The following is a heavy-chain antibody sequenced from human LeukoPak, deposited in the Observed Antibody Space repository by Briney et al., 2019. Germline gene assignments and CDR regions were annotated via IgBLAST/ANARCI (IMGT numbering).Heavy chain of an antibody. CDR2: IYYSGST. D-gene: IGHD2-21*02. CDR3: AGWEAVGTGFDP. J-gene: IGHJ5*02. CDR1: GGSISSSSYY. V-gene: IGHV4-39*01. Sequence: SETLSLTCTVSGGSISSSSYYWGWIRQPPGKGLEWIGSIYYSGSTYYNPSLKSRVTISVDTSKNQFSLKLSSVTAADTAVYYCAGWEAVGTGFDPWGQGTLVTVSS.